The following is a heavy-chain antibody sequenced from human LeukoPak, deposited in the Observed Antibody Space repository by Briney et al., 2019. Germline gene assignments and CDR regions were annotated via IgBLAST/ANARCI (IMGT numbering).Heavy chain of an antibody. CDR1: GFTFSSYS. J-gene: IGHJ4*02. Sequence: GGSLRLSCAASGFTFSSYSMNWVRQAPGKGLEWVSYISTSSSTIYISSSSSTIHYADSVKGRFTISRDNSKNTLYLQMDSLRAEDTAVYFCARDLPAWIQLWLLSDWGQGTLVTVSS. CDR3: ARDLPAWIQLWLLSD. V-gene: IGHV3-48*04. D-gene: IGHD5-18*01. CDR2: ISSSSSTI.